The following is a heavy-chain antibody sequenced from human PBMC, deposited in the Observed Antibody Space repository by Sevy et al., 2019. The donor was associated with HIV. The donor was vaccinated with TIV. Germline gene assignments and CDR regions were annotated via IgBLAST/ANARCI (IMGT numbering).Heavy chain of an antibody. CDR1: GYTFSGYD. J-gene: IGHJ6*02. D-gene: IGHD6-13*01. CDR3: ARADLDSSTFFYYYGMDV. Sequence: ASVKVSCKASGYTFSGYDINWVRQATGQGLEWMGWMNPDSGRRGYAPKFQGRVTMTTNTSIDTAYMELRRLRSEDSAVYYCARADLDSSTFFYYYGMDVWSQGTTVTVSS. CDR2: MNPDSGRR. V-gene: IGHV1-8*02.